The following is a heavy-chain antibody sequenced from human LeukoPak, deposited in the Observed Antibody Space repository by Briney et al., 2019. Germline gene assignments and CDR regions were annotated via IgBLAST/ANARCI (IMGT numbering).Heavy chain of an antibody. Sequence: PGGSLRLSCAASGFIFSSYWMAWVRQAPGKGLEWVANIKEDGSDKNYVDSVKGRFTISRDNSKNSLYLQMNSLRTEDTALYYCAKEYGSGKAYYYYMDVWGKGTTVTVSS. D-gene: IGHD3-10*01. CDR1: GFIFSSYW. CDR2: IKEDGSDK. J-gene: IGHJ6*03. CDR3: AKEYGSGKAYYYYMDV. V-gene: IGHV3-7*03.